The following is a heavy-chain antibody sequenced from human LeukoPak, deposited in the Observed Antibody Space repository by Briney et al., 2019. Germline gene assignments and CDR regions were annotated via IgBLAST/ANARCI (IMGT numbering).Heavy chain of an antibody. CDR1: GGSLSSYY. Sequence: SETLSLTCTVSGGSLSSYYWSWIRQPPGKGLEWIGYIYYSGSTNYNPSLKSRVTISVDTSENQFSLKLSSVTAADTAVYYCARARGDYADYWGQGTLVTVSS. CDR3: ARARGDYADY. CDR2: IYYSGST. V-gene: IGHV4-59*01. J-gene: IGHJ4*02. D-gene: IGHD4-17*01.